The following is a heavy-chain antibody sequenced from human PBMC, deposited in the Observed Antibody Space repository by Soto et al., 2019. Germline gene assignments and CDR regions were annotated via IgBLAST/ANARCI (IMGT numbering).Heavy chain of an antibody. J-gene: IGHJ4*02. D-gene: IGHD6-13*01. Sequence: SDILSLTCTLFVGAVRGGRSYWRLSRQHPGKGLECIGYIFYTVSTYYNPTLKSRVTMSVDTSKRQFSLNLSSLTAADTAVYYCARVYSVNYLGYFDYWGQG. CDR1: VGAVRGGRSY. CDR3: ARVYSVNYLGYFDY. CDR2: IFYTVST. V-gene: IGHV4-31*03.